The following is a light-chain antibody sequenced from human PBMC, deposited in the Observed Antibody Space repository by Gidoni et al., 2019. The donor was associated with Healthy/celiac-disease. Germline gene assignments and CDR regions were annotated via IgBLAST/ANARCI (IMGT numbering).Light chain of an antibody. CDR3: QQYYSTPLT. V-gene: IGKV4-1*01. CDR2: WAS. Sequence: DIVMTQSPDSLAVSLGERATINCKSSQSVLYSSNNKNYLAWYQQKPGQPPKLLIYWASTRESGVPERFSGSGSGTDVTLTISSLQAEDVAVYYCQQYYSTPLTFGGXTKVEIK. CDR1: QSVLYSSNNKNY. J-gene: IGKJ4*01.